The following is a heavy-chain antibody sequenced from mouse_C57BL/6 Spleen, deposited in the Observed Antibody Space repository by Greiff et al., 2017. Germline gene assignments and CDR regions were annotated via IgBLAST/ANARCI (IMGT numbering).Heavy chain of an antibody. J-gene: IGHJ1*03. Sequence: VQLQQPGAELVMPGASVKLSCKASGYTFTSYWMHRVKQRPAPGLEWIGEHDPSDSYTNYNQKFKGKSTLTVDKSSSTAYRQLSILTSEGSAVYDCARCYGREDWYFDGWCTGTTVS. CDR3: ARCYGREDWYFDG. CDR2: HDPSDSYT. CDR1: GYTFTSYW. V-gene: IGHV1-69*01. D-gene: IGHD1-1*01.